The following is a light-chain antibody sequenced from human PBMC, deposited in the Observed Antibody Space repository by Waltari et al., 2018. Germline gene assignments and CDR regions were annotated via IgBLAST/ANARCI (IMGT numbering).Light chain of an antibody. J-gene: IGLJ2*01. Sequence: SSELTQDPAVSVALGQTARITCQGDSLSTDYGSWYQQKPGQAPILIVYGRNNRPSGIPDRFSCSSSGNTASLTIAGAQAEEEAVYYYNSRDNSINHRVFGGGTKLTVL. CDR2: GRN. CDR3: NSRDNSINHRV. CDR1: SLSTDY. V-gene: IGLV3-19*01.